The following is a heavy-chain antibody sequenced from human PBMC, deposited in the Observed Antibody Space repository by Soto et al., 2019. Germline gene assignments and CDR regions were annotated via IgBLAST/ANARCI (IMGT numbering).Heavy chain of an antibody. J-gene: IGHJ6*02. CDR1: GGTFSSYA. CDR2: IIPIFGTA. V-gene: IGHV1-69*13. CDR3: ARDHKSLGSSPGAAAYYYGMDV. Sequence: GASVKVSCKASGGTFSSYAISWVRQAPGQGLEWMGGIIPIFGTANYAQKFQGRVTITADESTSTAYMELSSLRSEDTAVYYCARDHKSLGSSPGAAAYYYGMDVWGQGTTVTVSS. D-gene: IGHD6-13*01.